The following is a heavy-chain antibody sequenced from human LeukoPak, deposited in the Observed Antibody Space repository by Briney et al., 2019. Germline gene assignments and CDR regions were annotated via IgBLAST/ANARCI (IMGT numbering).Heavy chain of an antibody. CDR1: GFTFSRHG. V-gene: IGHV3-30*02. J-gene: IGHJ5*02. CDR2: IRYDGINK. D-gene: IGHD3-3*01. Sequence: PGGSLRLSCAASGFTFSRHGMDWVRQAPGKGLEWVAFIRYDGINKYYIDSVKGRFTISRDNSKNTLYLQMSSLRPEDTAVYYCAKDRSTIFGVLDWFDPWGQGTLVTVSS. CDR3: AKDRSTIFGVLDWFDP.